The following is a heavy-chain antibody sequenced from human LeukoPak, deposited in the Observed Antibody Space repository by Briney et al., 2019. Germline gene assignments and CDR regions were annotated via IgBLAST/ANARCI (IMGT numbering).Heavy chain of an antibody. D-gene: IGHD2-21*01. CDR1: RGSISSYY. CDR3: ARGLHLAAFDI. V-gene: IGHV4-59*01. Sequence: SETLSVTCTVSRGSISSYYWSWIRQPPGKGLEWIGYVQYNGNTNYNPSLKSRVTISVDTSKNQFSLKLSSVTAADTAVYYCARGLHLAAFDIWGQGTMVSVSS. CDR2: VQYNGNT. J-gene: IGHJ3*02.